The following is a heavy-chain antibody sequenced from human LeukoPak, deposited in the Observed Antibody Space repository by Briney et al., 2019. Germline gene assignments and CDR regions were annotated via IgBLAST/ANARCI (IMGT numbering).Heavy chain of an antibody. CDR2: VSAGHHA. D-gene: IGHD5-18*01. CDR1: GFTLGGHD. CDR3: VREARGYHYTYFDY. Sequence: AGGSLRLSCTASGFTLGGHDMHWVRQTTGDGLEWVAAVSAGHHASYAGSVKGRFTVSREDAKNSLYLQMNSLRAGDTAVYYCVREARGYHYTYFDYWGQGSLVTVSS. J-gene: IGHJ4*02. V-gene: IGHV3-13*01.